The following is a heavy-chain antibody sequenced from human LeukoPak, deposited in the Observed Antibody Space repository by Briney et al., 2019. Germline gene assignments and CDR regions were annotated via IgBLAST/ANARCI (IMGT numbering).Heavy chain of an antibody. CDR1: GASIRHYY. CDR2: LYRSGSP. CDR3: ATLTGTTYPYYFDF. V-gene: IGHV4-59*01. J-gene: IGHJ4*02. Sequence: AETLSLTCTVSGASIRHYYWSWIRQPPGKGLEWIGNLYRSGSPNYNPSVKSRVTISIDTAKNQFSLKLRSVTAEDTAAYYCATLTGTTYPYYFDFWGQATLVTVSS. D-gene: IGHD1-20*01.